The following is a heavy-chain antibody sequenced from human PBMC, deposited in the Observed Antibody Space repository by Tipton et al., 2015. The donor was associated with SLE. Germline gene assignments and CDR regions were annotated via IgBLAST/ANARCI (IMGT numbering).Heavy chain of an antibody. V-gene: IGHV3-33*01. CDR1: GFTFSSYG. CDR3: ARSGWELAEYFQH. CDR2: IWYDGSNK. Sequence: SLRLSCAASGFTFSSYGMHWVRQAPGKGLEWVAVIWYDGSNKYYADSVKGRFTISRDNSKNTLYLQMNSLRAEDTAVYYCARSGWELAEYFQHWGQGTLVTVSS. J-gene: IGHJ1*01. D-gene: IGHD1-26*01.